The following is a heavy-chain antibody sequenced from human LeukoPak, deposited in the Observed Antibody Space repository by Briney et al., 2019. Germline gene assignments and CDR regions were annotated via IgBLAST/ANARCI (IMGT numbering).Heavy chain of an antibody. CDR1: GFTFSSYG. Sequence: GGSLRLSCAASGFTFSSYGMHWVRQAPGKGLEWVAVIWYDGSNKYYADSVKGRFTTSRDNSKNTLYLQMNSLRAEDTAVYYCARDRTTSGDNWFDPWGQGTLVTVSS. CDR2: IWYDGSNK. D-gene: IGHD1/OR15-1a*01. J-gene: IGHJ5*02. V-gene: IGHV3-33*01. CDR3: ARDRTTSGDNWFDP.